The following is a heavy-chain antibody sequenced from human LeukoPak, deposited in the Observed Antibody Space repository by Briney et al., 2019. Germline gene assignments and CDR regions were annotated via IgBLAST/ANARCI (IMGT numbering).Heavy chain of an antibody. CDR2: IYYSGST. J-gene: IGHJ4*02. Sequence: SETLSLTCTVSGGSISSYYWSWIRQPPGKGLEWIGYIYYSGSTNYNPSLKSRVTISVDTSKNQFSLKLSSVTAADTAVYYCAREDTALDYWGQGTLVTVSS. D-gene: IGHD5-18*01. V-gene: IGHV4-59*01. CDR1: GGSISSYY. CDR3: AREDTALDY.